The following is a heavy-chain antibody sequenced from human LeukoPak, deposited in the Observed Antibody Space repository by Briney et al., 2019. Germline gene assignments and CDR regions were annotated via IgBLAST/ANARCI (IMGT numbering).Heavy chain of an antibody. CDR1: GGTFSGYA. CDR2: LIPIFGTA. D-gene: IGHD1-1*01. CDR3: ARGYGQGRYYYMDV. Sequence: AASVKVSCKASGGTFSGYAVTWVRQAPGQGLEWMGGLIPIFGTANYAQKFQGRVTITTDESTNTACMELSSLRSEDTAVYYCARGYGQGRYYYMDVWGKGTTVTVSS. J-gene: IGHJ6*03. V-gene: IGHV1-69*05.